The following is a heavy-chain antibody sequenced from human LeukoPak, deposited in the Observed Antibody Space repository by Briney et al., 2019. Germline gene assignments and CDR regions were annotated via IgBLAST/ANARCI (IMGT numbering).Heavy chain of an antibody. Sequence: SGTLSLTCAVSGGSISSSNWWSWVRQPPGKGLEWIGEIYHSGSTNYNPSLKSRVTISVDKSKNQFSLKLSSVTAADTAVYYCARGHSSSWSQYYFDYWGQGTLVTVSS. J-gene: IGHJ4*02. CDR3: ARGHSSSWSQYYFDY. CDR1: GGSISSSNW. V-gene: IGHV4-4*02. D-gene: IGHD6-13*01. CDR2: IYHSGST.